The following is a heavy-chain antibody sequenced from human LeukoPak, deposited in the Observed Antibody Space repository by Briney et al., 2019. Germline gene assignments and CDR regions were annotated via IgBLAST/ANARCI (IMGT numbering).Heavy chain of an antibody. CDR3: ARGRFLGYCSGGSCYYFDY. CDR1: GGSFSGYY. J-gene: IGHJ4*02. D-gene: IGHD2-15*01. V-gene: IGHV4-34*01. CDR2: INHSGST. Sequence: SETLSLTCAVCGGSFSGYYWSWIRQPPGKGLEWIGEINHSGSTNYNPSLKSRVTISVDTSKNQFSLKLSSVTAADTAVYYCARGRFLGYCSGGSCYYFDYWGQGTLVTVSS.